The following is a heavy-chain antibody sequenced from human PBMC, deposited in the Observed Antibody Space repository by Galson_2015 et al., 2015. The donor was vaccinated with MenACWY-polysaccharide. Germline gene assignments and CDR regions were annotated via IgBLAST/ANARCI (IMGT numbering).Heavy chain of an antibody. CDR3: ARGLAATGYYFDY. J-gene: IGHJ4*02. Sequence: CAISGDSVSGNSVAWNWIRQSPSRGLEWLGRTYFRSKWYSDYAESVKSRISINADTSKNQFSLQLNSVTPEDTAVYYCARGLAATGYYFDYWGQGTLVTVSS. V-gene: IGHV6-1*01. CDR1: GDSVSGNSVA. D-gene: IGHD3/OR15-3a*01. CDR2: TYFRSKWYS.